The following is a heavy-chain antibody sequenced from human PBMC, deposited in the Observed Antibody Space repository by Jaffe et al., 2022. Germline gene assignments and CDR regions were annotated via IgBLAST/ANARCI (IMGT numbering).Heavy chain of an antibody. Sequence: EVQLLESGGGLVQPGGSLRLSCAASGFTFSSYAMSWVRQVPGKGLEWVSVISGSGDITCYADSVKGRFTISRDNSKNTLYVQMNSLRVEDTAVYYCAKDPATDGPFESWGQGTPVIVSS. CDR1: GFTFSSYA. CDR3: AKDPATDGPFES. V-gene: IGHV3-23*01. CDR2: ISGSGDIT. J-gene: IGHJ4*02.